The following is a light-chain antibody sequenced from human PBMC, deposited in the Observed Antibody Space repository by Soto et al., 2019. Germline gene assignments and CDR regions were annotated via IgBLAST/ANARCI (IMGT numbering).Light chain of an antibody. CDR1: QSVTSN. J-gene: IGKJ1*01. V-gene: IGKV3-15*01. CDR2: GAS. CDR3: EQYNNRPRT. Sequence: IVMTQSPATLSVSPGERATLSCRASQSVTSNLAWYQRKPGQAPRLLIYGASTRATGIPARFSGSGSGTEFTLTISSLQSEDFAVYYCEQYNNRPRTFGQGTKVDI.